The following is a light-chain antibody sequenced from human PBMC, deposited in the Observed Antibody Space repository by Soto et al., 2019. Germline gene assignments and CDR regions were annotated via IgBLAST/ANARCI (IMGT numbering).Light chain of an antibody. CDR1: SSDVGGFDY. CDR2: DVT. V-gene: IGLV2-8*01. Sequence: QSALPQPPSASGSPGQSVTISCTGTSSDVGGFDYVSWYQKHPGKAPKVIIYDVTKRPSGVPDRFSGSKSGNTASLTVSGLQTDDEADYYCSAYGGANNLIFGGGTKVTVL. CDR3: SAYGGANNLI. J-gene: IGLJ2*01.